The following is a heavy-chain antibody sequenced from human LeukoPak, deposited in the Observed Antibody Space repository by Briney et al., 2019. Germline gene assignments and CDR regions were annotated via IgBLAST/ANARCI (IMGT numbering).Heavy chain of an antibody. J-gene: IGHJ5*02. Sequence: SVKVSCKASGGTFSTYSISWVRQAPGHGLEWMGKIIPILGITNYAQKFQGRVTLTVDKSTSTAYMELNSLASEDTDVYYCARLVDCSTSNCHYRPSRFDPWGQGTRVTVSS. CDR1: GGTFSTYS. CDR3: ARLVDCSTSNCHYRPSRFDP. V-gene: IGHV1-69*02. D-gene: IGHD2-2*01. CDR2: IIPILGIT.